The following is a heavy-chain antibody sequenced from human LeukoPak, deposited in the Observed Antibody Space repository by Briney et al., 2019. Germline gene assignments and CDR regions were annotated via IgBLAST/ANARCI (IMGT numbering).Heavy chain of an antibody. CDR1: GFTFSDYG. CDR2: ISNSRSYI. V-gene: IGHV3-21*01. Sequence: NPGGSLRLSCVASGFTFSDYGMTWVRQAPGKGLEWVSSISNSRSYIYYVDSVKGRFTISRDNSKNTLYLQMNSLRAEDTAVYYCAELGITMIGGVWGKGTTVTISS. J-gene: IGHJ6*04. D-gene: IGHD3-10*02. CDR3: AELGITMIGGV.